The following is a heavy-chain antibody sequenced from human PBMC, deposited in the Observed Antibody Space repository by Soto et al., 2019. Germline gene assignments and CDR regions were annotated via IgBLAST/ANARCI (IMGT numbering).Heavy chain of an antibody. CDR2: ISYDGSNK. V-gene: IGHV3-30*03. Sequence: QVQLVESGGGVVQPGRSLRLSCAASGFTFSSYGMHWVRQAPGKGLEWVAVISYDGSNKYYADSVKGRFTISRDNSKNTLYLQMNSLRAEDTAVYYCARDENRRAAAGYYFDYWGQGTLVTVSS. D-gene: IGHD6-13*01. J-gene: IGHJ4*02. CDR1: GFTFSSYG. CDR3: ARDENRRAAAGYYFDY.